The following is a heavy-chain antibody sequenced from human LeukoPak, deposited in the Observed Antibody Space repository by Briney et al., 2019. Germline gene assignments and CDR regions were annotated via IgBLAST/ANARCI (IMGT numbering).Heavy chain of an antibody. J-gene: IGHJ3*02. CDR1: GGSISNYY. CDR3: ARPDSHLSAFDI. Sequence: SGTLSLTCSVSGGSISNYYWSWIRQPPGKGLEWIAYISDSGSTKYRPSLRGRLSISMDKSKNMFSLKLNSVTAADTAVYYCARPDSHLSAFDIWGQGTKVTVS. V-gene: IGHV4-59*08. CDR2: ISDSGST. D-gene: IGHD2-21*01.